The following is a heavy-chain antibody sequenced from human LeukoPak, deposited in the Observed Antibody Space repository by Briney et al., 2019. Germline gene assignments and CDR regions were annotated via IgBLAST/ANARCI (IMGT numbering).Heavy chain of an antibody. Sequence: GGSLRLSCEASGFTFSDYYMTWMCQAPGKGLEWVSYISGSGTDILYADSVKGRFTMSRDNAKNSLYLQMISLRAKDTAVYYCARVWSPPYTSTWPDYFDYWGQGTLVTVSS. CDR1: GFTFSDYY. CDR3: ARVWSPPYTSTWPDYFDY. J-gene: IGHJ4*02. D-gene: IGHD6-13*01. CDR2: ISGSGTDI. V-gene: IGHV3-11*04.